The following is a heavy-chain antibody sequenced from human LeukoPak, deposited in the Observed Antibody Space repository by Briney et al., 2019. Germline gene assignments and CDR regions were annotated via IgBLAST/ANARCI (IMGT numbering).Heavy chain of an antibody. D-gene: IGHD6-13*01. V-gene: IGHV4-30-4*01. J-gene: IGHJ4*02. CDR1: GGSISSGDYY. CDR2: IYYSGST. CDR3: ARERIAELVDY. Sequence: PSETLSLTCTVSGGSISSGDYYWSWIRQPPGKGLEWIGYIYYSGSTYYNPSLKSRVTISVDTSKNQFSLKLSSVTAADTAVYYCARERIAELVDYWGQGTLVTVSS.